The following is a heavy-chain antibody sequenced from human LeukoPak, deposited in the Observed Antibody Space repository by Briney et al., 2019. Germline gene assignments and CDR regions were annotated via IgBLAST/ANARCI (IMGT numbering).Heavy chain of an antibody. CDR2: INPNSGGT. CDR1: GYTFTGYY. CDR3: ARDRHRYSGYDLGY. V-gene: IGHV1-2*06. D-gene: IGHD5-12*01. J-gene: IGHJ4*02. Sequence: SVKVSCKASGYTFTGYYMHWVRQAPGQGLEWMGRINPNSGGTNYAQKFQGRVTMTRDTSISTAYMELSRLRSDDTAVYYCARDRHRYSGYDLGYWGQGTLVTVSS.